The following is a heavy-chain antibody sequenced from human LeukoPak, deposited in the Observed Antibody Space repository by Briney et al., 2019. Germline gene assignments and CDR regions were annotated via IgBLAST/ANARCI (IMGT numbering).Heavy chain of an antibody. D-gene: IGHD3-22*01. CDR2: IGARDGRT. Sequence: GGSLRLSCSASGFTFSNYAMHWVRQAPGKGPDWVALIGARDGRTYYADPVKGRFTISRDNSKNTLYLQMNSLRAEDTAVYYCAKFAAGYYDSSGYYAGHYYFDYWGQGTLVTVSS. J-gene: IGHJ4*02. CDR1: GFTFSNYA. CDR3: AKFAAGYYDSSGYYAGHYYFDY. V-gene: IGHV3-23*01.